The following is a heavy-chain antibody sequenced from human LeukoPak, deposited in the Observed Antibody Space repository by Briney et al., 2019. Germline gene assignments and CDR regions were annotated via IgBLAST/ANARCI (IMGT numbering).Heavy chain of an antibody. J-gene: IGHJ4*02. V-gene: IGHV3-23*01. CDR1: GFTFSSYA. Sequence: GGSLRLSCAASGFTFSSYAMNWVRQAPGKGLEWVSAISGSGGSTYYADSVKGRFTISRDNSKNALYLQMNSLRAEDTAVYYCAKGFGGRSGSMHYWGQGTLVTVSS. D-gene: IGHD2/OR15-2a*01. CDR2: ISGSGGST. CDR3: AKGFGGRSGSMHY.